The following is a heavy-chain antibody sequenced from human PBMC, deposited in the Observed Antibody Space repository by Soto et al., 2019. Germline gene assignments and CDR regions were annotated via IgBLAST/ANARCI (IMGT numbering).Heavy chain of an antibody. CDR1: VGSFSCYY. CDR3: ARGRGDGYNQNWYFDL. V-gene: IGHV4-34*01. Sequence: PSETLSFTCAFYVGSFSCYYWSWIRQPPGKGLEWIGEINHSGSTNYNPSLKSRVSISVGTSNNQFSLKLSSVTAADTAVYYCARGRGDGYNQNWYFDLWGRGTLVTVSS. J-gene: IGHJ2*01. D-gene: IGHD3-10*01. CDR2: INHSGST.